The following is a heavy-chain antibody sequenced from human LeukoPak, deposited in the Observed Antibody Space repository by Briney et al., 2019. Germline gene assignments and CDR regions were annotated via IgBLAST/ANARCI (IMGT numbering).Heavy chain of an antibody. CDR1: GFTFSSYW. D-gene: IGHD3-3*01. V-gene: IGHV3-7*01. CDR2: IKQDGSEK. Sequence: GGSLRLSCAASGFTFSSYWMNWVRQAPGKGLEWVANIKQDGSEKYYVDSVKGRFTISRDNAKNSLYLQMNSLRAEDTAVYYCARVDYDFWSGYYEYYFDYWGQGTLVTVSS. CDR3: ARVDYDFWSGYYEYYFDY. J-gene: IGHJ4*02.